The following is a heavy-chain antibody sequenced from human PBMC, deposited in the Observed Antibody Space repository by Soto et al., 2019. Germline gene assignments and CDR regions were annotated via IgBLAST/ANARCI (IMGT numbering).Heavy chain of an antibody. Sequence: GGSLRLSCAASGFTFSSYGMHWVRQAPGKGLEWVAVIWYDGSNKYYADSVKGRFTISRDNSKNTLYLQMNSLRAEDTAVYYCARDNLAAAGIIATNWFDPWGQGALVTVSS. D-gene: IGHD6-13*01. V-gene: IGHV3-33*01. CDR1: GFTFSSYG. CDR3: ARDNLAAAGIIATNWFDP. J-gene: IGHJ5*02. CDR2: IWYDGSNK.